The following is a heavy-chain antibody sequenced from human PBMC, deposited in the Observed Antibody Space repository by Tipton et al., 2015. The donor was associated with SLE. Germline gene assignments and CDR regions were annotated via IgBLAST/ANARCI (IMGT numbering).Heavy chain of an antibody. CDR3: ARHHSSSWLDAFDI. Sequence: TLSLTCTVSDDALSSSSYYWGWVRQPSGKGLEWIGTIYYSGRTYYNTSLKSRVTISADTSKNQFSLNLSSVTAADTAVYYCARHHSSSWLDAFDIWGQGTMVTVSS. V-gene: IGHV4-39*01. J-gene: IGHJ3*02. D-gene: IGHD6-13*01. CDR1: DDALSSSSYY. CDR2: IYYSGRT.